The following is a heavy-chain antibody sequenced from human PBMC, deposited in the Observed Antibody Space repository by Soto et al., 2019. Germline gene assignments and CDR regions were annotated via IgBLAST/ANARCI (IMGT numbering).Heavy chain of an antibody. D-gene: IGHD3-10*01. CDR2: MHPTSGNT. V-gene: IGHV1-8*01. CDR1: GYTFTTYD. J-gene: IGHJ5*02. Sequence: QVQLVQSGAEVKKPGASVKVSCKTSGYTFTTYDINWVRQATGQGLEWMGWMHPTSGNTGYAQKFQGRVTMTRNTSISTAYMELSSLRSEDTAVYYCAQNSADYYSGSGGYNWFDPWGQGTLVTVSS. CDR3: AQNSADYYSGSGGYNWFDP.